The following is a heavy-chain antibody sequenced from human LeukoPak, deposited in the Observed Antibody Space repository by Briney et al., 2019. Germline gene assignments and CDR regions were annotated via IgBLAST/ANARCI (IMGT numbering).Heavy chain of an antibody. V-gene: IGHV1-2*02. D-gene: IGHD2-2*01. J-gene: IGHJ3*02. CDR3: ARGRRWLTYCSSTSCSPGGNAFDI. Sequence: GASVKVSCKASGYTFIGYYIHWVRQAPGQGLEWMGWINPNSGGTNYAQKFQGRVTTTRNTSISTAYMELSSLRSEDTAVYYCARGRRWLTYCSSTSCSPGGNAFDIWGQGTMVTVSS. CDR2: INPNSGGT. CDR1: GYTFIGYY.